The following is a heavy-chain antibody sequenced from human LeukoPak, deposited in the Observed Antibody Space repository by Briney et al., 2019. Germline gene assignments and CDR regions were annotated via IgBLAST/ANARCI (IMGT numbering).Heavy chain of an antibody. Sequence: GGSLRLSCAASGFIFSNYNMNWVRQTPGKGLEWLSYISSSSGTIYYADSVKGRFTISGDNAKNSLYLQMNSLRAEDTAVYYCARGGTRYVNAFDIWGQGTMVTVSS. V-gene: IGHV3-48*01. CDR2: ISSSSGTI. D-gene: IGHD1-26*01. CDR3: ARGGTRYVNAFDI. J-gene: IGHJ3*02. CDR1: GFIFSNYN.